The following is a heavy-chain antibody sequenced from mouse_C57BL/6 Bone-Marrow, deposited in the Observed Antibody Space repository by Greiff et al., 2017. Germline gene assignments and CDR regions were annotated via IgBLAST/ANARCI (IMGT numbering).Heavy chain of an antibody. CDR3: ARGVVAVDY. CDR1: GFTFSDYG. D-gene: IGHD1-1*01. Sequence: DVMLVESGGGLVKPGGSLKLSCAASGFTFSDYGMHWVRQAPEKGLEWVAYISSGSSTIYYAATVKGRFTISRDNAKNTLFLQMTSLRSEDTAMYYCARGVVAVDYWGQGTSVTVSS. V-gene: IGHV5-17*01. J-gene: IGHJ4*01. CDR2: ISSGSSTI.